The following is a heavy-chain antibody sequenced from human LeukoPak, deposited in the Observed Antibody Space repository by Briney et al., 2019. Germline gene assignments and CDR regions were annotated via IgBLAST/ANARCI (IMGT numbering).Heavy chain of an antibody. V-gene: IGHV3-72*01. Sequence: GGSLRLSCAASGSTFSRAWMSWVRQAPGKGLEWVGRIRNKANSYTTEYAASVKGRFTISRDDSKNSLYLQMNSLKTEDTAVYYCARSMVPWGQGTLVTVSS. CDR2: IRNKANSYTT. CDR1: GSTFSRAW. D-gene: IGHD3-10*01. J-gene: IGHJ5*02. CDR3: ARSMVP.